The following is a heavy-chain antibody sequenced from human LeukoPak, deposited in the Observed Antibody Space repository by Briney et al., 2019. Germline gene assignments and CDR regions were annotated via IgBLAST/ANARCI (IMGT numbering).Heavy chain of an antibody. J-gene: IGHJ3*02. CDR1: GGPISSYY. CDR3: ARVMTTVTRSAFDI. V-gene: IGHV4-59*01. D-gene: IGHD4-17*01. Sequence: SETLSLTCTVSGGPISSYYWSWIRQPPGKGLEWIGYIYYSGSTNYNPSLKSRVTISVDTSKNQFSLKLSSVTAADTAVYYCARVMTTVTRSAFDIWGQGTMVTVSS. CDR2: IYYSGST.